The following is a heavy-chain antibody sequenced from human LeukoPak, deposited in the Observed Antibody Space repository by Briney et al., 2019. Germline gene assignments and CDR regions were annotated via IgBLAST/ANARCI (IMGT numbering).Heavy chain of an antibody. Sequence: TGGSLRLSCEDSGFTFSSYWMNWVRQAPGEGLEWVATIKHDGTEKYYADFVKGRFTISRDNAKNSLFLQMDSLRAEDTAVYYCARDAGHSGYDLLDYWGQGTLVTVSS. CDR1: GFTFSSYW. CDR3: ARDAGHSGYDLLDY. D-gene: IGHD5-12*01. J-gene: IGHJ4*02. V-gene: IGHV3-7*01. CDR2: IKHDGTEK.